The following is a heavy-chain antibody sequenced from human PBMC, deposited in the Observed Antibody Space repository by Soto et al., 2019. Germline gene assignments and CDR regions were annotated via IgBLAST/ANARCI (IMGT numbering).Heavy chain of an antibody. D-gene: IGHD3-10*01. V-gene: IGHV3-23*01. Sequence: GGSLRLSCAASGFTFRTYAMSWVRQAPGKGLEWVSVISGSTGKTYYADSVKGRFTISRDNSKNTLSLQMNSLRGEDTAVYFCAKNRGSGSSYYYNMEVWGQGTMVTVSS. CDR3: AKNRGSGSSYYYNMEV. J-gene: IGHJ6*02. CDR2: ISGSTGKT. CDR1: GFTFRTYA.